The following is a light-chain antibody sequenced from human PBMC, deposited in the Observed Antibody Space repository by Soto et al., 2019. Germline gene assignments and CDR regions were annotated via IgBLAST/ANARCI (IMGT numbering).Light chain of an antibody. CDR3: AAWDDSLNGYV. CDR1: SSNIGGNT. CDR2: NKN. V-gene: IGLV1-44*01. Sequence: QSVLTQPPSASGTPGQGVTISCSGSSSNIGGNTVNWYQQVPGTAPKLLIYNKNQRPSGVPDRFSGSKSGTSASLAISGLQSEDEADYYCAAWDDSLNGYVFGTGTKLTVL. J-gene: IGLJ1*01.